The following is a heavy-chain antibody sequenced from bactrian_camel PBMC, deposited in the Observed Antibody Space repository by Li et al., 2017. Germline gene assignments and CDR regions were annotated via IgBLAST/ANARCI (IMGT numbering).Heavy chain of an antibody. CDR3: ATGDRVLLGPPLQL. CDR1: GFTFSSYS. Sequence: VQLVESGGTWVQPGGSLRLSCAASGFTFSSYSMTWVRQAPNKGLEWVSTINSDGDITYYQDSVKGRFTMSRDNAKNTLYLQLNDLATDDTAMYYCATGDRVLLGPPLQLLGPGDPGHRL. V-gene: IGHV3S31*01. CDR2: INSDGDIT. D-gene: IGHD2*01. J-gene: IGHJ4*01.